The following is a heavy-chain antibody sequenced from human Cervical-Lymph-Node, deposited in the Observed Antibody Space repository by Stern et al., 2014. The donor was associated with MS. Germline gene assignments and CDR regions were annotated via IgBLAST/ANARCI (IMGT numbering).Heavy chain of an antibody. CDR2: ISYDGSNK. Sequence: VHLVESGGGVVQPGRSLRLSCAASGFTFSSYGMHWVRQAPGKGLEWVAVISYDGSNKYYADSVKGRFTISRDNSKNTLYLQMNSLRAEDTAVYYCAKDRGSDSRGEAFDIWGQGTMVTVSS. CDR1: GFTFSSYG. CDR3: AKDRGSDSRGEAFDI. V-gene: IGHV3-30*18. D-gene: IGHD3-22*01. J-gene: IGHJ3*02.